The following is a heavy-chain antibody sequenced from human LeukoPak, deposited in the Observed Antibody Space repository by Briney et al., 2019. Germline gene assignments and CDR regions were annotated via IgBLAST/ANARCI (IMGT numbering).Heavy chain of an antibody. CDR1: GDSISSYY. D-gene: IGHD6-13*01. Sequence: PSETLSLTCTVSGDSISSYYWSWIRQPPGKRLEWIGYIFYSGGTYYNPSLKSRVSISVDTSKTHLSLRLSSVTAADTAVYYCARHKHSTSWYEAFDIWGQGTMVTVSS. J-gene: IGHJ3*02. CDR3: ARHKHSTSWYEAFDI. V-gene: IGHV4-59*08. CDR2: IFYSGGT.